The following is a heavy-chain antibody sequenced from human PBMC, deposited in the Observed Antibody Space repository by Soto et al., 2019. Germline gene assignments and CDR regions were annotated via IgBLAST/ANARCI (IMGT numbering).Heavy chain of an antibody. J-gene: IGHJ5*02. Sequence: GASVKVSCKASGGTISSYTINWVRQAPGQGLEWMGGIVPSLDSATYAQKFRGRLTITADESTKTVYMDLTSLRSDDTAVYYCAREDDSSGSYSWFDPWGQGTLVTVSS. CDR2: IVPSLDSA. D-gene: IGHD3-22*01. CDR1: GGTISSYT. V-gene: IGHV1-69*13. CDR3: AREDDSSGSYSWFDP.